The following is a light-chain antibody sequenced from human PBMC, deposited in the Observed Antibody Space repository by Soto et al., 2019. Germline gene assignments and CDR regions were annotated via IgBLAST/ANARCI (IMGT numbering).Light chain of an antibody. V-gene: IGKV1-8*01. Sequence: AIRMTQSPSSFSASTGDRVTITCRASQGISSYLAWYQQKPGKAPKLLIYAASTLQSGVPSRFSGSGSGTDLTLTISCLQSEDFATYYCQQYYSYHITFGQGTRLEIK. J-gene: IGKJ5*01. CDR1: QGISSY. CDR2: AAS. CDR3: QQYYSYHIT.